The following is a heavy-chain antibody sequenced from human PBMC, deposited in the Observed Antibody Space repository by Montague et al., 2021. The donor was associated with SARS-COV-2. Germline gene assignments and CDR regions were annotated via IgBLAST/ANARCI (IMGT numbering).Heavy chain of an antibody. J-gene: IGHJ4*01. CDR3: ANFYSGSYNY. V-gene: IGHV4-39*01. D-gene: IGHD1-26*01. CDR1: RGSLRLTSYH. Sequence: SETLSLACTVSRGSLRLTSYHWGWIRQPPGKGLEWIGSIYHTGSTYYDPSLESRVTMSVDNSKNQFSLMLTSATAADTAVYYCANFYSGSYNYWGHGSLVTVSS. CDR2: IYHTGST.